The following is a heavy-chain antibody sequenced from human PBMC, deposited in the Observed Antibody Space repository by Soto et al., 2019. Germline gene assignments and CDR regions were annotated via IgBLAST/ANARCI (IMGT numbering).Heavy chain of an antibody. CDR3: ERVGEYDYGHYHSNIRFDP. V-gene: IGHV1-69*13. J-gene: IGHJ5*02. Sequence: SVKVSCKASGGTCSSYAISWVRQAPGQGLEWMGGIIPIFGTANYAQKFEGRVMITADESTSTAHMKVSSLRTEDTALHYCERVGEYDYGHYHSNIRFDPWGQGTLVTVS. CDR1: GGTCSSYA. D-gene: IGHD4-17*01. CDR2: IIPIFGTA.